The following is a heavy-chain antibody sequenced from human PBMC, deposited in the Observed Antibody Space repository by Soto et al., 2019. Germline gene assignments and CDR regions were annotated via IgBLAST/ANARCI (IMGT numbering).Heavy chain of an antibody. CDR1: GGTFSSYA. CDR2: IIPIFGTA. D-gene: IGHD2-21*02. CDR3: SREAYCGGDCYSQFDY. J-gene: IGHJ4*02. Sequence: QVQLVQSGAEVKKPGSSVKVSCKASGGTFSSYAISWVRQAPGQGLEWMGGIIPIFGTANYAQKFQGRVTITADESTSTAYMELSSLRSEDTAVYYCSREAYCGGDCYSQFDYWGQGTLVTVSS. V-gene: IGHV1-69*01.